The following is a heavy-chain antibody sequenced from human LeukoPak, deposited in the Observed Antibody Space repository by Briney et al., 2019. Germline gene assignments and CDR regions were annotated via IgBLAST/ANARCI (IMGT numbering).Heavy chain of an antibody. CDR3: ARSPIGYCSGGSCRLFDY. Sequence: SETLSLTCAVYGGSFSGYYWSWIRQPPGKGLEWIGEINHSGSTNYNPSLKSRVTISVDTSKNQFSLKLSSVTAADTAVYYCARSPIGYCSGGSCRLFDYWGQGTLVTVSS. CDR1: GGSFSGYY. CDR2: INHSGST. J-gene: IGHJ4*02. V-gene: IGHV4-34*01. D-gene: IGHD2-15*01.